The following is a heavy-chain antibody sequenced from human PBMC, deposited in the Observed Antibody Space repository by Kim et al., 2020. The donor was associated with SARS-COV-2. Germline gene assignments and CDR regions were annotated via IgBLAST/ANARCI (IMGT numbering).Heavy chain of an antibody. Sequence: SVKVSCKASGCTFSSYAISWVRQAPGQGLEWMGGIIPIFGTANYAQKFQGRVTITADEDTSTAYMELSSLRSEDTAVYYCAREAEVGVVVAATSTYYYGMDVWGQGTTFTVSS. CDR1: GCTFSSYA. CDR2: IIPIFGTA. CDR3: AREAEVGVVVAATSTYYYGMDV. V-gene: IGHV1-69*13. J-gene: IGHJ6*02. D-gene: IGHD2-15*01.